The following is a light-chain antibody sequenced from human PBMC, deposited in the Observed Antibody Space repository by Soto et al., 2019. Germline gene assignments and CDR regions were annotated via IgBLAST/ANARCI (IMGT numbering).Light chain of an antibody. CDR1: QTVIHNY. CDR2: GAS. Sequence: ILLTQSPYTLALSPGETATLSCGARQTVIHNYLAWHQQKPGHAPSLLIYGASSRATGIPDRLSGSGSGTDFTLTISRLEPEDSAVYYCQQYGSSPTFGQGTRLEIK. V-gene: IGKV3-20*01. CDR3: QQYGSSPT. J-gene: IGKJ5*01.